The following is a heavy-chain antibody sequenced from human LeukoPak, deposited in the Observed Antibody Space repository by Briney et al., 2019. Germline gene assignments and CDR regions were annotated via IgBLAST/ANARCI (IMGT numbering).Heavy chain of an antibody. CDR1: GFIFDHYG. J-gene: IGHJ4*02. Sequence: GGSLRLSCAASGFIFDHYGMYWVRQAPGKGLEWVSSISSVGSYIYYSDSVKGRFTISRDNAKNSLFLQMNSLGAEDTAVYYCARDYDSSGWGFDFWGQGTLVTVSS. V-gene: IGHV3-21*01. CDR2: ISSVGSYI. CDR3: ARDYDSSGWGFDF. D-gene: IGHD3-22*01.